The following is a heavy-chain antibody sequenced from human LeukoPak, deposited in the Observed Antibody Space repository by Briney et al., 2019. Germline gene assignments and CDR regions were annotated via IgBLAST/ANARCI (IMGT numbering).Heavy chain of an antibody. D-gene: IGHD1-26*01. V-gene: IGHV3-33*01. CDR3: ATGRFGSLLDY. J-gene: IGHJ4*02. CDR2: IWHDGSEK. CDR1: GFTFSDYG. Sequence: TGGSLRLSCAASGFTFSDYGMHWVRQAPGEGLEWVAVIWHDGSEKYYGDSVKGRFTISRDDSKNTLHLQMNSLRAEDTAVYYCATGRFGSLLDYWGQGTLVTVSS.